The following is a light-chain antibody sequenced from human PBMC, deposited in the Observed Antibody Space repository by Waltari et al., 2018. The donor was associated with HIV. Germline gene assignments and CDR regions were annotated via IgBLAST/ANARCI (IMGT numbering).Light chain of an antibody. V-gene: IGKV1-5*03. CDR1: QAITSW. J-gene: IGKJ5*01. Sequence: DIHMTQSPSTLSAFVGDRVTITVRASQAITSWLAWYQQKPGKAPKLLIRKASVLESGVSSRVSGSGSGTEFTLIIDSLEPDDFATYYCQQYNRDPSFGQGTRLEMK. CDR2: KAS. CDR3: QQYNRDPS.